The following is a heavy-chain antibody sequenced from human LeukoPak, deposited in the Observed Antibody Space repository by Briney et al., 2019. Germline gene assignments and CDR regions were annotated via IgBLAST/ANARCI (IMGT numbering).Heavy chain of an antibody. CDR2: MSVSGGST. J-gene: IGHJ4*02. D-gene: IGHD3-22*01. CDR3: AKSNYFDSGGYYFFDY. CDR1: GFTFSKYA. V-gene: IGHV3-23*01. Sequence: PGGSLRLSCAASGFTFSKYAMTWVRQAPGKGLEWVSGMSVSGGSTNYADSVKGRFTISRDNSKNTLYLQMNSLRAEDTAVYYCAKSNYFDSGGYYFFDYWGQGTLVTVSS.